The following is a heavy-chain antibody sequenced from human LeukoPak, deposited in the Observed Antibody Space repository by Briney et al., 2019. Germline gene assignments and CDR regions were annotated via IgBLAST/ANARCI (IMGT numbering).Heavy chain of an antibody. D-gene: IGHD2-8*01. Sequence: PGGSLRLSCSASGFTFSSYWMTWVRQAPGKGLEWVANIKQDGSEKYYVDSVKGRLTISRDNARNSLYLQMNSLSAEDTAVYYCATSPSIVPGQIWGQGTLVTVSS. CDR3: ATSPSIVPGQI. V-gene: IGHV3-7*01. CDR2: IKQDGSEK. J-gene: IGHJ4*02. CDR1: GFTFSSYW.